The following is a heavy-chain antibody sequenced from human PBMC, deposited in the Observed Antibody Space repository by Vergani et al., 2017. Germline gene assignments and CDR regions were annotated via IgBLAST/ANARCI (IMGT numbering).Heavy chain of an antibody. CDR3: AREGCSSTSCYAGWYFDL. Sequence: EVQLVESGGGLVKPGGSLRLSCAASGFTFSSYSMNWVRQAPGKGLEWVSSISSSSSYIYYADSVKGRFTISRDNAKNSLYLQMNSLRAEDTAVYYCAREGCSSTSCYAGWYFDLWGRGILVTVSS. CDR2: ISSSSSYI. CDR1: GFTFSSYS. D-gene: IGHD2-2*01. J-gene: IGHJ2*01. V-gene: IGHV3-21*01.